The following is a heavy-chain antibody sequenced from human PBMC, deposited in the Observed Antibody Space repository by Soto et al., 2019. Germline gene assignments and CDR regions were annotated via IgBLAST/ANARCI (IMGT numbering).Heavy chain of an antibody. CDR1: GFTFSSYA. D-gene: IGHD5-18*01. CDR2: ISYDGSNK. J-gene: IGHJ4*02. V-gene: IGHV3-30-3*01. Sequence: QVRLVESGGGVVQPGRSLRLSCAASGFTFSSYAMHWVRQAPGKGLEWVAVISYDGSNKYYADSVKGRFTISRDNSKNTLYLQMNSLRAEDTAVYYCARVPESQLWLQVFDYWGQGTLVTVSS. CDR3: ARVPESQLWLQVFDY.